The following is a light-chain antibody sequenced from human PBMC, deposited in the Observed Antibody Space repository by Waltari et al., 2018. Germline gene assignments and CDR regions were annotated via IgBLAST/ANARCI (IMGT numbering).Light chain of an antibody. CDR3: MQSTQWPRT. CDR2: KVF. V-gene: IGKV2-30*02. J-gene: IGKJ1*01. CDR1: QGLIHSDGNTY. Sequence: DVMMTQSPLSLTVTLGQPASISCRSSQGLIHSDGNTYLNWFQQRPGQSPRRLIYKVFNRESGVTERFSGSGSGTDFTLKISRVEAEDVGFYYCMQSTQWPRTFGQGTKVQIK.